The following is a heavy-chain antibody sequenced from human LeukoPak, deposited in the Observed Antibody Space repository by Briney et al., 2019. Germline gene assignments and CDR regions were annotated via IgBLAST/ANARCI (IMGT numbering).Heavy chain of an antibody. Sequence: GGSLRLSCAASGFTFSTYSMNWVRLAPGKGLEWVSSISTSGAYIYYADSVKGRFTISRDNARNSLYLQMHSLRAEDTAVFYCAEDYGDSLYYNYGMDVWGQGTTVTVSS. V-gene: IGHV3-21*01. CDR2: ISTSGAYI. CDR3: AEDYGDSLYYNYGMDV. CDR1: GFTFSTYS. D-gene: IGHD4-17*01. J-gene: IGHJ6*02.